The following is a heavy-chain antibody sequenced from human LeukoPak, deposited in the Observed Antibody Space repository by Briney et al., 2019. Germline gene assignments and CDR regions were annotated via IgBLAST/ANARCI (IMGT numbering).Heavy chain of an antibody. Sequence: SETLSLTCTVSGGSISSSSYYWGWIRQPPGKGLEWIGSIYYSGSTYYNPSLKSRVTISVDTSKNQFSLKLSSVTAADTAVYYCARRLGTVTYNWFDPWGQGTPVTVSS. CDR2: IYYSGST. V-gene: IGHV4-39*01. CDR3: ARRLGTVTYNWFDP. J-gene: IGHJ5*02. CDR1: GGSISSSSYY. D-gene: IGHD4-11*01.